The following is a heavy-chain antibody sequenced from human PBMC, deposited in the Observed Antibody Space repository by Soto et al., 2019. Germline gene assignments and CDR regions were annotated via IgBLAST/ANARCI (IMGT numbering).Heavy chain of an antibody. Sequence: QVQLQESGPGLVKPSQTLSLICAVSGGSISSGGYDWSWIRQHPGKGLEWIGYIYYSGSTHYNPSLKSRVTISVDTSKNQFSLKLSSVTAADTAVYHCARALTTVTLFDPWGQGTLVIVSS. D-gene: IGHD4-17*01. V-gene: IGHV4-31*11. CDR1: GGSISSGGYD. CDR3: ARALTTVTLFDP. CDR2: IYYSGST. J-gene: IGHJ5*02.